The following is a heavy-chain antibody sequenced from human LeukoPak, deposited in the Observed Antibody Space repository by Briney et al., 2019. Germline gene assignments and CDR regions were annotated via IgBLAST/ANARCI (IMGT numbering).Heavy chain of an antibody. CDR2: ISGLSSYT. D-gene: IGHD3-16*01. Sequence: GGSLRLSCSASGFTFSDYDMNWVRQAPGKGLEWVSSISGLSSYTYYGESVKGRFSISRDNAKNSLYLQMNSLGAENTATYYCGRAFPPLRTSSAGDLWGQGILVTVSS. V-gene: IGHV3-21*01. CDR3: GRAFPPLRTSSAGDL. CDR1: GFTFSDYD. J-gene: IGHJ4*02.